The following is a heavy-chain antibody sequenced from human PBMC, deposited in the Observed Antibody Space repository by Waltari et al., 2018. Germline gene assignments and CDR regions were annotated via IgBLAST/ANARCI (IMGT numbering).Heavy chain of an antibody. J-gene: IGHJ5*02. D-gene: IGHD3-9*01. CDR3: VRGRYSSTWFQNWFDP. CDR2: MYYSGAT. CDR1: GASISDTPNY. V-gene: IGHV4-39*07. Sequence: QVQVHESGPGLVKPSETLSLTCAVSGASISDTPNYCGWVRQPPGKGLEWIGTMYYSGATYYNPSLGSRVTISGDPPKNQFSLRLNSVTAADTAIYYCVRGRYSSTWFQNWFDPWGQGTLVTVSS.